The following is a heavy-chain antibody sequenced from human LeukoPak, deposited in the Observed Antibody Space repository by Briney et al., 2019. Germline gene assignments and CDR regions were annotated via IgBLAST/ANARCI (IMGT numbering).Heavy chain of an antibody. V-gene: IGHV3-49*04. CDR2: IRSKAHGGTT. CDR1: GFNFSDNA. CDR3: TKYGSGSPYWYFDL. D-gene: IGHD3-10*01. Sequence: GGSLRLSCTASGFNFSDNALTWVRQAPGQGLEWVGFIRSKAHGGTTDHAASVKGRFSISRDDSKGSAYLQMNSLKTEDTAVYYCTKYGSGSPYWYFDLWGRGTLVSVSS. J-gene: IGHJ2*01.